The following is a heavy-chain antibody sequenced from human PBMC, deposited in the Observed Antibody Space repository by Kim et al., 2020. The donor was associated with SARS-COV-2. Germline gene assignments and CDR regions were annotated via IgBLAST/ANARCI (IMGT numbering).Heavy chain of an antibody. V-gene: IGHV3-23*01. CDR2: ISGSGGST. CDR1: GFTFSSYA. D-gene: IGHD3-22*01. J-gene: IGHJ4*02. CDR3: AKESHITMIVVVTHFDY. Sequence: GGSLRLSCAASGFTFSSYAMSWVRQAPGKGLEWVSAISGSGGSTYYADSVKGRFTISRDNSKNTLYLQMNSLRAEDTAVYYCAKESHITMIVVVTHFDYWGQGTLVTVSS.